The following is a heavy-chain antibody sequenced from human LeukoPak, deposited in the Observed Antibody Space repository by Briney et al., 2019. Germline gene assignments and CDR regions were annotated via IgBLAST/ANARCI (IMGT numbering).Heavy chain of an antibody. D-gene: IGHD1-26*01. Sequence: GGALRLSCAPSGFTFSTYCMHWVRQAPAKGLEWVAVRGSDGSNKYYADSVKGRFTTSRDKSKNTLYLQMNRLRGEGQAVYYCARCRDSVSYNLLGYWGQGSLVTVSS. CDR1: GFTFSTYC. CDR3: ARCRDSVSYNLLGY. CDR2: RGSDGSNK. V-gene: IGHV3-33*01. J-gene: IGHJ1*01.